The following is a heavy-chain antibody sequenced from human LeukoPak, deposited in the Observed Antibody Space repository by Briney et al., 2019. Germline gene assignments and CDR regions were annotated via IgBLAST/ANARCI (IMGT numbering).Heavy chain of an antibody. CDR2: IYPGDSDT. V-gene: IGHV5-51*01. CDR1: GYSFSTYW. Sequence: GESLKISCQGSGYSFSTYWIGWVRQMPGKGLEWVGIIYPGDSDTRYSPPFQGQVTISADKSINTAYLQWGSLKASDTAMYYCARPARIAAAGGYFDYWGQGTLVTVSS. CDR3: ARPARIAAAGGYFDY. J-gene: IGHJ4*02. D-gene: IGHD6-13*01.